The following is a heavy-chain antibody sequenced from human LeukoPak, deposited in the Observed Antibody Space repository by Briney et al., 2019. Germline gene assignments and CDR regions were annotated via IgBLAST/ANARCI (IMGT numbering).Heavy chain of an antibody. CDR2: INPNSGGR. D-gene: IGHD3-22*01. CDR1: GYTFTGYY. Sequence: VASVTVSCTPSGYTFTGYYIHWVRQAPGQGLEWMGWINPNSGGRNYAQKFQDRVTMTRDTSISTVYMELSRLKSDDTAVYYCARGPYDSSGYSDYWGQGTLVTVSS. CDR3: ARGPYDSSGYSDY. V-gene: IGHV1-2*02. J-gene: IGHJ4*02.